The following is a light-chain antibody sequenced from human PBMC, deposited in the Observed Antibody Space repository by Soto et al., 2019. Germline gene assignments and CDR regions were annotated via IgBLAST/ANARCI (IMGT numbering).Light chain of an antibody. CDR1: EDISNY. CDR2: DAS. Sequence: DIPMTQSPSSLSASVGDRVTSTCQASEDISNYLNWYQQKPGKAPQLLINDASNLEKGVPSRFSGSRSGTDFTFTITSLQPEDIATYFCQQYDYLPLTFGGGTKVEIK. J-gene: IGKJ4*01. CDR3: QQYDYLPLT. V-gene: IGKV1-33*01.